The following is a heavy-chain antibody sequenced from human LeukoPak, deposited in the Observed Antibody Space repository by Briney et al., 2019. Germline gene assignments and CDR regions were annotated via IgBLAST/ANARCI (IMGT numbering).Heavy chain of an antibody. CDR1: GFTFSGLG. Sequence: PGGSLRLSCAASGFTFSGLGMHWVRQAPGKGLEWVAFIRYDGTNKYYADSVKGRFTISRDDSKNTLYLQMHSLRAEDTAVYYCARESESYDSTGSTFAYWGQGTLVTVSS. CDR2: IRYDGTNK. V-gene: IGHV3-30*02. D-gene: IGHD3-22*01. CDR3: ARESESYDSTGSTFAY. J-gene: IGHJ4*02.